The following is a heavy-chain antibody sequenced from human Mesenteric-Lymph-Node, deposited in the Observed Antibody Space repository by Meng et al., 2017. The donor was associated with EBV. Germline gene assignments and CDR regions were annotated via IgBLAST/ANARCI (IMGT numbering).Heavy chain of an antibody. V-gene: IGHV1-2*06. CDR1: GYRFIAYY. D-gene: IGHD2-8*01. CDR3: AKEATDTKGVD. J-gene: IGHJ4*02. CDR2: INAHSGGT. Sequence: QVQLVQSGAEVKKPGASVKVSCKASGYRFIAYYVHWVRQAPGQGLEWVGRINAHSGGTDYAQKFQGRVTMTRDTSVNTAYMEVSWLTSDDTAVYYCAKEATDTKGVDWGQGTLVTVAS.